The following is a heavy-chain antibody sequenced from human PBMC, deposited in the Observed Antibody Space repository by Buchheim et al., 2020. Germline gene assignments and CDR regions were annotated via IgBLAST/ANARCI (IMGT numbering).Heavy chain of an antibody. CDR2: LSGSGGRT. V-gene: IGHV3-23*01. J-gene: IGHJ2*01. D-gene: IGHD2-21*02. CDR1: GFSFSNYA. CDR3: AKEPSTAGQDWYFDL. Sequence: EVQLLESGGGLVQPGGSLRLSCVASGFSFSNYAMNWVRQAPGKGMEWVSGLSGSGGRTSNADSVKGRFTISRDNSKYTLYLQMRGLRAEDTALYYCAKEPSTAGQDWYFDLWGRGTL.